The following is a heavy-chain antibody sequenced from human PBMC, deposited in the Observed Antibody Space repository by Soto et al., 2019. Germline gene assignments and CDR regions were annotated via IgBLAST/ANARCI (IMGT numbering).Heavy chain of an antibody. CDR3: ASRSNGYSYGYRALAFGI. CDR1: GFTVSSNY. V-gene: IGHV3-53*01. D-gene: IGHD5-18*01. Sequence: GGSLRLSCAASGFTVSSNYMSWVRQAPGKGLEWVSVIYSGGSTYYADSVKGRFTISRDNSKNTLYLQMNSLRAEDTAVYYCASRSNGYSYGYRALAFGIWGQGTMVTVSS. J-gene: IGHJ3*02. CDR2: IYSGGST.